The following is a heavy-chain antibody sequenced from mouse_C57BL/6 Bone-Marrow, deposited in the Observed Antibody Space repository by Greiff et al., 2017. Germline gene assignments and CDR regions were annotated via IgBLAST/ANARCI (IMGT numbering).Heavy chain of an antibody. V-gene: IGHV1-15*01. CDR2: IDPETGGT. CDR3: ARRYDYLYYFDY. J-gene: IGHJ2*01. CDR1: GYTFTDYE. D-gene: IGHD2-4*01. Sequence: QVQLQQPGAELVRPGASVTLSCKASGYTFTDYEMHWVKQTPVHGLEWIGAIDPETGGTAYNQKFKGKAILTADKSSSTAYMELRSLTSEASAVYYCARRYDYLYYFDYWGQGTTLTVSS.